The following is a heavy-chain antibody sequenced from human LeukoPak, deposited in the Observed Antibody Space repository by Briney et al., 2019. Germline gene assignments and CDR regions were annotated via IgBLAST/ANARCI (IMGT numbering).Heavy chain of an antibody. D-gene: IGHD3-3*01. V-gene: IGHV3-48*01. CDR1: GFTSSIYS. Sequence: PGGSLRLSCAASGFTSSIYSMNWVRQAPGKGLEWISYINSGGGTTYYADSVKGRFTISRDNAKNSLYLQMNSLRAEDTAVYYCTKEVRFQIDYWGQGTLVTVSA. CDR3: TKEVRFQIDY. CDR2: INSGGGTT. J-gene: IGHJ4*02.